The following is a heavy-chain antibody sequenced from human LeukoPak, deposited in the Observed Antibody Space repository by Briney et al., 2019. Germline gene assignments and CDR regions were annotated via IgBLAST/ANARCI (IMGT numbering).Heavy chain of an antibody. CDR1: GFTFSSYA. J-gene: IGHJ6*02. V-gene: IGHV3-23*01. CDR3: AKDGRRGADTAMNTGGMDV. CDR2: ISGSGGST. D-gene: IGHD5-18*01. Sequence: PGGSLRLSCAASGFTFSSYAMSWFRQAPGKGLEWVSAISGSGGSTYYADSVKGRFTISRDNSKNTLYLQMNSLRAEDTAVYYCAKDGRRGADTAMNTGGMDVWGQGTTVTVSS.